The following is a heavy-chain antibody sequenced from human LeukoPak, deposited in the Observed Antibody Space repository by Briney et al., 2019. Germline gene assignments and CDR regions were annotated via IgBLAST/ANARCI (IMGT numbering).Heavy chain of an antibody. CDR1: GFTFSSYE. CDR2: ISSSSSYI. V-gene: IGHV3-21*01. Sequence: GGSLRLSCAASGFTFSSYEMNWVRQAPGKGLEWVSSISSSSSYIYYADSVKGRFTISRDNAKNSLYLQMNSLRAEDTAVYYCARDGTTVTMWGAFVIWGQGTMVTVSS. D-gene: IGHD4-17*01. CDR3: ARDGTTVTMWGAFVI. J-gene: IGHJ3*02.